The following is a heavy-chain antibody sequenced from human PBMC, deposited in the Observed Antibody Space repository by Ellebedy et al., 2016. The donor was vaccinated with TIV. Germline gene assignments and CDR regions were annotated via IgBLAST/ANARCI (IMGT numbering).Heavy chain of an antibody. CDR3: LVTTRSRSFDY. CDR2: ITGSGDRT. CDR1: GFTFDNFA. J-gene: IGHJ4*02. V-gene: IGHV3-23*01. Sequence: GESLKISCATSGFTFDNFAMRWFRQAPGKGLEWVSAITGSGDRTFYADSVKGRFTVSRDNAKNSLYLQMDSLRVEDTAVYYCLVTTRSRSFDYWGQGTLVTVSS. D-gene: IGHD4-17*01.